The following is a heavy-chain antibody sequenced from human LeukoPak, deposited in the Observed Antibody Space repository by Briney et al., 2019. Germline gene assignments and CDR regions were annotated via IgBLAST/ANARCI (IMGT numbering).Heavy chain of an antibody. J-gene: IGHJ4*02. CDR2: ISYDGSNK. CDR3: ARDRSSSSDFDY. V-gene: IGHV3-30-3*01. Sequence: GGSLRLFCAASGFTFSSYAMQWVRQAPGKGLEWVAVISYDGSNKYYADSVKGRFTISRDNSKNTLYLQMNSLRAEDTAVYYCARDRSSSSDFDYWGQGTLVTVSS. CDR1: GFTFSSYA. D-gene: IGHD6-6*01.